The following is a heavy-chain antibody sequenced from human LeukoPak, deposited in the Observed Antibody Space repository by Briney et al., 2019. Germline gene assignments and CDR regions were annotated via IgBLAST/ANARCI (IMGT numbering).Heavy chain of an antibody. J-gene: IGHJ4*02. V-gene: IGHV4-61*02. Sequence: PSETLSLTCTVSGGSISSGSYYWSWIRQPAGKGLEWIGRIYTSGSTNYNPSLKSRVTISVDTSKNQFSLKLSSVTAADTAVYYCARTPGAAAGIRYFDYWGQGTLVTVSS. CDR2: IYTSGST. CDR1: GGSISSGSYY. CDR3: ARTPGAAAGIRYFDY. D-gene: IGHD6-13*01.